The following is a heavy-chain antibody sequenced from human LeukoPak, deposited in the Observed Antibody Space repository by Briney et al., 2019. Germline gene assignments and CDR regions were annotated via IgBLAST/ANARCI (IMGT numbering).Heavy chain of an antibody. D-gene: IGHD1-26*01. J-gene: IGHJ3*02. CDR2: IYYSGST. CDR3: ARDREFSGSYPDAFDI. V-gene: IGHV4-59*01. Sequence: SETLSLTCTVSGGSINSYYWSWIRQPPGKGLEWIGYIYYSGSTNYNPSLKSRVAMSVDTSKNQFSLKLRSVTAADTAVYYCARDREFSGSYPDAFDIWGQGRMVTVSS. CDR1: GGSINSYY.